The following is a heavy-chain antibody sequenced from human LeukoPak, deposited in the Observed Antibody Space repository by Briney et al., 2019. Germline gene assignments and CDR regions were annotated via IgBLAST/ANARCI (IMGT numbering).Heavy chain of an antibody. CDR2: ISLNGETT. CDR3: AEGFSSGWYPY. V-gene: IGHV3-23*01. Sequence: GGSLRLSCAVSGFSVIGFGMSWVRQAPGKGLEWVSAISLNGETTGYADSVKGRFTISRDNAKNSLYLQLTSLRAEDTAVYYCAEGFSSGWYPYWGKGSLVSVSS. J-gene: IGHJ4*02. CDR1: GFSVIGFG. D-gene: IGHD3-22*01.